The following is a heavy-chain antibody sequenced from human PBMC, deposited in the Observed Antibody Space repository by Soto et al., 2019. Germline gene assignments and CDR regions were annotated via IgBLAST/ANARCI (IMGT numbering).Heavy chain of an antibody. CDR1: GGSISSGDYY. Sequence: QVQLQESGPGLVMPSQTLSLTCTVSGGSISSGDYYWSWIRQPPGKGLEWIGCIFYTGSTYYNPSINSRITISVQTSRSQVSLKLTSVTAADTAVYYCASVTRYCTGGGCNPNWFDPWGQGTLVTVSS. CDR3: ASVTRYCTGGGCNPNWFDP. V-gene: IGHV4-30-4*01. J-gene: IGHJ5*02. D-gene: IGHD2-8*02. CDR2: IFYTGST.